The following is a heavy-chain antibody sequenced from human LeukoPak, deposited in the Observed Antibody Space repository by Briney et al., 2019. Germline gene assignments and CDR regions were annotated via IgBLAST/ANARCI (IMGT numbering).Heavy chain of an antibody. D-gene: IGHD3-3*01. J-gene: IGHJ5*02. CDR3: ARYTTIFGVLIPSGWFDP. V-gene: IGHV1-2*02. Sequence: ASVKVSFKASGYIFSGYYMHWVRQAPGQGLEWMGWSNPRSGGTNYAQQFQGRVTMTRDTSISTAYMELSRLRSDDTAVYYCARYTTIFGVLIPSGWFDPWGQGTLVTVSS. CDR2: SNPRSGGT. CDR1: GYIFSGYY.